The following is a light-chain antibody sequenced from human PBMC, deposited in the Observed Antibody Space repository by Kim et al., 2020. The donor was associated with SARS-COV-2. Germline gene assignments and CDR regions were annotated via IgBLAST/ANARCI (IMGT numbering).Light chain of an antibody. CDR3: QLWGSSTSWV. V-gene: IGLV3-9*01. CDR2: RNS. J-gene: IGLJ3*02. Sequence: YELTQPRSVSVALGQTATITCGGNNIGTKRVHWYQQKPGQAPVLVIFRNSDRPSGIPERFSGSNSGNTATLTISRAQAGDEADYHCQLWGSSTSWVFGGGTKLTVL. CDR1: NIGTKR.